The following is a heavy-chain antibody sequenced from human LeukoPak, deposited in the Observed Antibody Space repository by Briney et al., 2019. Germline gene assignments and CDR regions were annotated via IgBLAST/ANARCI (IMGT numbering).Heavy chain of an antibody. CDR3: ARALPPHYYGSGSYYEDTRHLNYYMDV. D-gene: IGHD3-10*01. J-gene: IGHJ6*03. CDR2: IKPNTGDT. Sequence: ASVKVSCKASGYTFTDYYMHWVRQAPGQGLEWMGWIKPNTGDTNSAQKFQGRVTLTRDTSISAVYMELSSLRSEDTAVYYCARALPPHYYGSGSYYEDTRHLNYYMDVWGKGTTVTVSS. V-gene: IGHV1-2*02. CDR1: GYTFTDYY.